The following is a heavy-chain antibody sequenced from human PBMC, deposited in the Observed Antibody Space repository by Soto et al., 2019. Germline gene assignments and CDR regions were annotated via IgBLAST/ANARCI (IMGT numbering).Heavy chain of an antibody. CDR2: VSNDGNNK. Sequence: LRLSCAASGSTFSNYGMYWVRQAPGKGLEWVAGVSNDGNNKYYTDSVKGRFTISRDNSKNTVFLQMNSLRVEDTAVYYCAKGSALGGLDVWGQGTTVTVSS. V-gene: IGHV3-30*18. J-gene: IGHJ6*02. D-gene: IGHD3-16*01. CDR3: AKGSALGGLDV. CDR1: GSTFSNYG.